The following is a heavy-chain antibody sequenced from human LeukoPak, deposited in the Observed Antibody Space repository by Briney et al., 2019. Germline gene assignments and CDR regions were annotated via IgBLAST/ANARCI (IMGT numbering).Heavy chain of an antibody. Sequence: SETLSLTCTVSGGSISSHYWSWIRQPPGKGLEWIGYISYNGSTNFNTSLKSRVNISLDTSKNQFSLKLNSMTPADTAVYYCARGSRLDYGGIGEFDYWGQGTLVTVSS. CDR2: ISYNGST. V-gene: IGHV4-59*11. J-gene: IGHJ4*02. CDR1: GGSISSHY. CDR3: ARGSRLDYGGIGEFDY. D-gene: IGHD4-23*01.